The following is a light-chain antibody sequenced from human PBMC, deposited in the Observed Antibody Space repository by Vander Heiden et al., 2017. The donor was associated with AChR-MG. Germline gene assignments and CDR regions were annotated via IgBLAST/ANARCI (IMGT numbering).Light chain of an antibody. V-gene: IGKV1-39*01. J-gene: IGKJ1*01. CDR3: QQSDRFVWT. Sequence: IQMTQSPSSLSASVGDRVTLTCRASQSISSYLNWYQQKPGKAPNLLIYATSSLHTGVPSRFSGSGSGTEFTLTISNLQPEDFATYYCQQSDRFVWTFGQGTKVDVK. CDR1: QSISSY. CDR2: ATS.